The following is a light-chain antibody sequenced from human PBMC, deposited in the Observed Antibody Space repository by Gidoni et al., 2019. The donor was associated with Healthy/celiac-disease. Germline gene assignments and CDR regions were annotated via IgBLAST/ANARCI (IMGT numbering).Light chain of an antibody. CDR1: SSNIGSNY. J-gene: IGLJ2*01. V-gene: IGLV1-47*01. CDR2: RNK. Sequence: QSVLTQPPSASGTPGHRVTISCSGSSSNIGSNYVYWYQQLPGTAPKLIIYRNKQRPSGVPDRCAGYKSGTSASLAIRGLRSEDEADYYGAAWDDSLSGPVFGGGTKLTVI. CDR3: AAWDDSLSGPV.